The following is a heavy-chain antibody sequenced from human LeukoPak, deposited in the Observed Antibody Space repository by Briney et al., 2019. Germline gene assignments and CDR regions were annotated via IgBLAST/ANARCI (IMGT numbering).Heavy chain of an antibody. CDR1: GYTFTGYY. CDR2: INPNSGGT. Sequence: GASVKVSCKASGYTFTGYYMHWVRQAPGQGLEWMGWINPNSGGTNYAQKFQGRVTMTRDTSISTAYVELSRLRSDDTAVYYCASNYGSGSHFFDCWGQGTLVTVSS. J-gene: IGHJ4*02. CDR3: ASNYGSGSHFFDC. V-gene: IGHV1-2*02. D-gene: IGHD3-10*01.